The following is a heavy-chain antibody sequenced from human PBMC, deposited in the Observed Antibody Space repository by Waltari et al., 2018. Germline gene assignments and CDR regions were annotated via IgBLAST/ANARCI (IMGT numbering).Heavy chain of an antibody. CDR2: IYHSGST. V-gene: IGHV4-38-2*01. CDR3: ARLDLGHDAFDI. Sequence: QVQLQESGPGLVKPSETLSLTCAVSGYSISSGYYWGWLRQPPGKGLEWIGSIYHSGSTYYNPSLKSRVTISVDTSKNQFSLKLSSVTAADTAVYYCARLDLGHDAFDIWGQGTMVTVSS. CDR1: GYSISSGYY. D-gene: IGHD7-27*01. J-gene: IGHJ3*02.